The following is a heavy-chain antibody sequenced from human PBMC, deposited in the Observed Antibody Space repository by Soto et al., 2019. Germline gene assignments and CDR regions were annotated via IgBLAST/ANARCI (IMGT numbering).Heavy chain of an antibody. CDR2: ISSSSSAI. CDR1: GFTFSSSS. D-gene: IGHD5-18*01. J-gene: IGHJ4*02. V-gene: IGHV3-48*01. CDR3: AALDTAMVKTAGY. Sequence: PGGSLSLSCAASGFTFSSSSMNWVRQAPGKGLEWVSYISSSSSAIYYTDSVKGRFTISRDNAKNSLYLQMNSLRAEDTAVYYCAALDTAMVKTAGYWGQGTLVTVSS.